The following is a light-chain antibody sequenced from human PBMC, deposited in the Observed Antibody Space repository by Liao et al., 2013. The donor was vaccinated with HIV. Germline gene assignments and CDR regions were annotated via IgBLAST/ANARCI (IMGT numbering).Light chain of an antibody. V-gene: IGLV3-21*01. Sequence: SYELTQPPSVSVAPGKTARITCGGNNIGSKSVHWYQQKPGQAPVLVIYYDSDRPSGIPERFSASNSGNTATLTISGTQAMDEADYYCQAWDSSTAIFGGGTKLTVL. J-gene: IGLJ2*01. CDR1: NIGSKS. CDR3: QAWDSSTAI. CDR2: YDS.